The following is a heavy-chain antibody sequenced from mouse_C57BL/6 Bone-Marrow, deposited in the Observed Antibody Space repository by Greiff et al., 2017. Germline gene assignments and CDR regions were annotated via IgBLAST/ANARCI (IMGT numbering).Heavy chain of an antibody. CDR3: EIFSMDY. CDR1: GYTFTSYW. V-gene: IGHV1-74*01. Sequence: QVPLQQPGAELVKPGASVKVSCKASGYTFTSYWMHWVKQRPGQGLEWIGRIHPSDSDTNYNQQFQGKATLTVDKSSSTSYIQLSSLTSDDSAVYYCEIFSMDYWGQGTSVTVSS. J-gene: IGHJ4*01. CDR2: IHPSDSDT.